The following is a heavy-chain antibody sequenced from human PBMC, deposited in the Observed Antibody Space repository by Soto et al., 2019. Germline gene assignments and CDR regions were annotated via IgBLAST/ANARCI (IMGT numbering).Heavy chain of an antibody. CDR3: DLDLEPTTGIDH. V-gene: IGHV4-31*03. J-gene: IGHJ4*02. D-gene: IGHD1-1*01. CDR1: GAPITRGDYY. Sequence: SETLSLTCSVSGAPITRGDYYWSWIRHLPGKGLEWIGSIYDSGTTKFNPSLTSRLALSVDTSKNQFSLKLSSVTAADAAVYYCDLDLEPTTGIDHWGPGILVTVSS. CDR2: IYDSGTT.